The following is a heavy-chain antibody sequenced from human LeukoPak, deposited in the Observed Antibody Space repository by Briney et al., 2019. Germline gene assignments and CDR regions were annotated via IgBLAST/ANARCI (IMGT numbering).Heavy chain of an antibody. V-gene: IGHV3-9*03. CDR1: GFTFDDYA. J-gene: IGHJ4*02. D-gene: IGHD1-26*01. CDR3: AKVSQAQKVGAIDY. Sequence: GGSLRLSCAASGFTFDDYAMHWVRQAPGEGLEWVSGISWNSGSIGYADSVKGRFTISRDNAKNSLYPQMNSLRAEDMALYYCAKVSQAQKVGAIDYWGQGTLVTVSS. CDR2: ISWNSGSI.